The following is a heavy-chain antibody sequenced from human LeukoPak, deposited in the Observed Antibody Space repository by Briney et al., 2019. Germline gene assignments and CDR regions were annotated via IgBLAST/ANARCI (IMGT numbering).Heavy chain of an antibody. CDR2: VPPSSGWR. J-gene: IGHJ4*02. Sequence: ASVTVSFTSFADTFNDYHVHLMRQAPALGAQGLEGMGWVPPSSGWRRYSQMFQGRVAMTSDTSTSTVYMELTGLTSDDTSIYFCATIGVSGSYWDFAYGGQGTQVTVSA. CDR3: ATIGVSGSYWDFAY. CDR1: ADTFNDYH. V-gene: IGHV1-2*02. D-gene: IGHD1-26*01.